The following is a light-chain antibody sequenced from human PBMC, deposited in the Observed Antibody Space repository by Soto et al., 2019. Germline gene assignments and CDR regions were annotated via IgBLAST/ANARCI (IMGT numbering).Light chain of an antibody. J-gene: IGKJ1*01. V-gene: IGKV1-39*01. CDR2: AAY. CDR1: RSVSNY. CDR3: KQYYSYPWT. Sequence: DIQMTQSPSSLSASVGDRVTITCRASRSVSNYLSWYQQKPGKPPRLLIYAAYSLQSGVPSRFSGSGSGTDFTLTISCLQSEDFATYYCKQYYSYPWTFGQGTKVDI.